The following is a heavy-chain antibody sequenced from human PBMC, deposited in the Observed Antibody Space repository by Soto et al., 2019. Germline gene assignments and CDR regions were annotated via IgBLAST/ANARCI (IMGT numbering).Heavy chain of an antibody. J-gene: IGHJ6*02. V-gene: IGHV1-69*01. CDR1: GGTFSSYA. CDR2: IIPIFGTE. Sequence: QVQLVQSGAEVKKPGSSVRVSCKASGGTFSSYAISWVRQAPGQGLEWMGGIIPIFGTENYAQKFQGRVKVTGGESTGTAYMELSSPKSEDTGGYYCAKDRIAGSKYYYGMDVWGQGTTVTVSS. D-gene: IGHD6-13*01. CDR3: AKDRIAGSKYYYGMDV.